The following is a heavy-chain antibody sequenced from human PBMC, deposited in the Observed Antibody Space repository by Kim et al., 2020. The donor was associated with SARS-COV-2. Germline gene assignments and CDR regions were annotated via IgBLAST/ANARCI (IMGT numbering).Heavy chain of an antibody. CDR3: AGGATIFAVPGYYYYDY. CDR2: ISSSSSYI. CDR1: GFTFSTYS. V-gene: IGHV3-21*01. Sequence: GGSLRLSCAASGFTFSTYSMNWVRQAPGKGLEWVSSISSSSSYIYAEDSVKGLFTITGDTANNSLYLQMNTRGAETTAEYYSAGGATIFAVPGYYYYDY. J-gene: IGHJ6*03. D-gene: IGHD3-3*01.